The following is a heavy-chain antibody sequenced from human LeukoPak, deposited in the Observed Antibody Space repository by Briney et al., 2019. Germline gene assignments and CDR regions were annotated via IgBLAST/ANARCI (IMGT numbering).Heavy chain of an antibody. CDR2: ISWNRGSI. D-gene: IGHD6-19*01. Sequence: GGSLRLSCAASGFTFDDYAMHWVRQAPGKGLEWVSGISWNRGSIGYADSVKGRFTISRDNAKNSLYLQMNSLRAEDTALYYCAKGSGWLATGYYFDYWGQGTLVTVSS. V-gene: IGHV3-9*01. CDR3: AKGSGWLATGYYFDY. J-gene: IGHJ4*02. CDR1: GFTFDDYA.